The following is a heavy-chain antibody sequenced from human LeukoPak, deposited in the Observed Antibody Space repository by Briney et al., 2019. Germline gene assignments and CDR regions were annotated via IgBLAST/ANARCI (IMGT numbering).Heavy chain of an antibody. CDR2: ISGSGGST. J-gene: IGHJ3*02. V-gene: IGHV3-23*01. Sequence: GGSLRLSCAASGFTFSSYAMSWVRQAPGKGLEWVSAISGSGGSTYYADSVKGRFTISRDNSKNTLYLQMNSLRAEDTAVYYCAKVVYDSSGYYYSPVDAFDIWGQGTMVTVSS. D-gene: IGHD3-22*01. CDR1: GFTFSSYA. CDR3: AKVVYDSSGYYYSPVDAFDI.